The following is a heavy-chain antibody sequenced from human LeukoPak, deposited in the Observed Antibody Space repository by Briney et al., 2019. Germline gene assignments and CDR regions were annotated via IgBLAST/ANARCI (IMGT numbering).Heavy chain of an antibody. CDR2: ISAYNGNT. J-gene: IGHJ6*03. CDR3: ARDQSVVGTPPYYYYYYMDV. D-gene: IGHD1-7*01. V-gene: IGHV1-18*01. CDR1: GYTFTSYG. Sequence: GASVKVSCKASGYTFTSYGISCVRQAPGQGLEWMGWISAYNGNTNYAQKLQGRVTMTTDTSTSTAYMELRSLRSDDTAVYYCARDQSVVGTPPYYYYYYMDVWGKGTTVTVSS.